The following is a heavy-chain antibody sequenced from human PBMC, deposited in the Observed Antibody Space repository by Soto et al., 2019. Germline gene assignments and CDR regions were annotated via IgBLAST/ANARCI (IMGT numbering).Heavy chain of an antibody. D-gene: IGHD2-15*01. V-gene: IGHV1-69*13. CDR1: GGAFSSYP. J-gene: IGHJ5*02. CDR2: IIPFFGTT. CDR3: ASRPVMEVAQYGNWFDP. Sequence: SVKVSCKASGGAFSSYPINWVRQAPGQGLEWMGGIIPFFGTTHSAQKFQDRLTITADESTSTTYMELSSLRSEDTAVYYCASRPVMEVAQYGNWFDPWGQGTLVTVSS.